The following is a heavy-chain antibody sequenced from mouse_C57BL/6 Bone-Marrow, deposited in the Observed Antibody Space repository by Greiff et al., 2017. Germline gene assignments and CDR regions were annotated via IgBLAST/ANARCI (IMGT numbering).Heavy chain of an antibody. CDR1: GFTFSSYA. V-gene: IGHV5-4*01. J-gene: IGHJ3*01. D-gene: IGHD4-1*01. CDR3: ATGTSRAY. Sequence: EVQLVESGGGLVKPGGSLKLSCAASGFTFSSYAMSWVRQTPEKRLEWVASISDGGSYTYYPDNVKGRFTISRDNAKNNLYLQMSHLKSEDTAMYYCATGTSRAYWGQGTLVTVSA. CDR2: ISDGGSYT.